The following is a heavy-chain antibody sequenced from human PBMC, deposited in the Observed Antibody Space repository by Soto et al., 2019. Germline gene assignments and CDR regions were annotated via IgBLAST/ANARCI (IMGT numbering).Heavy chain of an antibody. CDR2: INPNSGGT. CDR3: ARDLYYYDSSGFDH. V-gene: IGHV1-2*04. Sequence: ASVKVSYKASGYNFTGYYMHWVRQALGQGLEWMGWINPNSGGTNYAQMFQGWVTMTRDTSISTAYMELSRLRSDDMAVYYCARDLYYYDSSGFDHWGQGSLVTVSS. D-gene: IGHD3-22*01. J-gene: IGHJ4*02. CDR1: GYNFTGYY.